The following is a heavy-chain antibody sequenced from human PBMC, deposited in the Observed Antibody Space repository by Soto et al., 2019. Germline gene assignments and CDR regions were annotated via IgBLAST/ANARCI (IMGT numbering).Heavy chain of an antibody. CDR1: GGSISSGGYY. V-gene: IGHV4-31*03. Sequence: LSLTCTFSGGSISSGGYYWSWIRQHPGKCLEWIGYIYYSGSTYYNPSLKSRVTISVDTSKNQFSLKLSSVTAADTAVYYCARGPGTMAKIDYWGQGTQVTVSS. CDR2: IYYSGST. CDR3: ARGPGTMAKIDY. J-gene: IGHJ4*02. D-gene: IGHD3-10*01.